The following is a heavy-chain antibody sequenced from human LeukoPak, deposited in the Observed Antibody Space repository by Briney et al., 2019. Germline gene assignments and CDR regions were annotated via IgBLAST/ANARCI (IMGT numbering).Heavy chain of an antibody. J-gene: IGHJ4*02. V-gene: IGHV4-39*01. D-gene: IGHD3-10*02. CDR3: AAYYSDRNVFDY. CDR2: IFYSRST. Sequence: PSETLSLTCTFSTGSSSISSYYWGWIRQPPGKGLEWIGSIFYSRSTYYNPSLKSRVTISVDTSKHQFSLKLRSVTAADTAVYYCAAYYSDRNVFDYWGQGTLVTVSS. CDR1: TGSSSISSYY.